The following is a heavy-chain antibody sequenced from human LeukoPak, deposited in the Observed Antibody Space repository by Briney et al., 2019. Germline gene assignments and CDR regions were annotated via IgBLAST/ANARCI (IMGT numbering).Heavy chain of an antibody. CDR2: ISGSGGNT. CDR3: AKRAPMVRGRTDYQYGMDV. V-gene: IGHV3-23*01. CDR1: GFTFSSYG. D-gene: IGHD3-10*01. J-gene: IGHJ6*02. Sequence: GGSLRLSCAASGFTFSSYGMNWVRQAPGKGLEWVSAISGSGGNTYYADSVKGRISISRDNSKNTLYLQMNSLGAEDTAVYYCAKRAPMVRGRTDYQYGMDVWGQGTTVTVSS.